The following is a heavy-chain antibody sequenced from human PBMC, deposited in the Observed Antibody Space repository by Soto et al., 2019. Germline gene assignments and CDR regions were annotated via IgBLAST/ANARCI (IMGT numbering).Heavy chain of an antibody. J-gene: IGHJ4*02. D-gene: IGHD5-12*01. CDR2: ISGSGHST. V-gene: IGHV3-23*01. CDR1: GFTFINYA. Sequence: EVQLLESGGGLVQPGGSLRLSCAASGFTFINYAMNWVRQAPGKGLEWVSGISGSGHSTYYTDAVKGRFSISTHHSKNTLYLQMNSLRAGDTAVYYCAKAVATIRAPFDSWGQRTLVTVSS. CDR3: AKAVATIRAPFDS.